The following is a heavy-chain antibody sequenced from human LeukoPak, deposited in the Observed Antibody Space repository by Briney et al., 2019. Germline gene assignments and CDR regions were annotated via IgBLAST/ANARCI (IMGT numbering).Heavy chain of an antibody. CDR1: GFTFSPYG. D-gene: IGHD2-2*01. Sequence: SGGSLRLSCAVSGFTFSPYGMNWVRQAPGKGLEWVSSIGGSGTSIYYVDSVKGRFTISRDNAKNSLYLQMNSLRAEDTAVYYCARDLQYASDYMDVWGKGTTVTVSS. CDR2: IGGSGTSI. J-gene: IGHJ6*03. V-gene: IGHV3-21*04. CDR3: ARDLQYASDYMDV.